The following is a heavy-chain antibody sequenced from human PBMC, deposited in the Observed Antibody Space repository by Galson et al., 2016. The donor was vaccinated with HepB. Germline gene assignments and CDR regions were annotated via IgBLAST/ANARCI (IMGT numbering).Heavy chain of an antibody. CDR2: ISGSGANT. J-gene: IGHJ4*02. D-gene: IGHD6-13*01. Sequence: SLRLSCAASGFTFSNYAMTWVRQAPGKGLEWVSGISGSGANTHYANAVKGRFTISRGNSNNTLYLQMNSLRAEDTALYFCARYSNSWAPFDYWGQGRLVTVSS. CDR3: ARYSNSWAPFDY. CDR1: GFTFSNYA. V-gene: IGHV3-23*01.